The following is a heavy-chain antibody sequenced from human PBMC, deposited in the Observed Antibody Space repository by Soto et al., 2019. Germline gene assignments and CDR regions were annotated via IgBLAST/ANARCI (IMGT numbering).Heavy chain of an antibody. J-gene: IGHJ6*02. Sequence: EVQLVESGGGLVQPGGSLRLSCAASGFTFSSYAMHWVRQAPGKGLEYVSAISSNGGSTYYANSVKGRFTISRDNSKNTLYLQMGSLRAEDMAVYYCARCLLYDPDVLWCAQNGMDVWGQGTTVTVSS. V-gene: IGHV3-64*01. CDR3: ARCLLYDPDVLWCAQNGMDV. CDR1: GFTFSSYA. D-gene: IGHD2-21*01. CDR2: ISSNGGST.